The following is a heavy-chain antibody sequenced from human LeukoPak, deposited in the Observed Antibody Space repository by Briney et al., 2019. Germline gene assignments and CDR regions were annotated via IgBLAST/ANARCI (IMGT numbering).Heavy chain of an antibody. D-gene: IGHD6-19*01. J-gene: IGHJ6*02. Sequence: GGSLRLSCAASGFTFSNAWMSWVRQAPGRGLEWVSSISSSSSYIYYADSVKGRFTISRDNAKNSLYLQMNSLRAEDTAVYYCARDQVAGTYYGMDVWGQGTTVTVSS. CDR1: GFTFSNAW. CDR2: ISSSSSYI. CDR3: ARDQVAGTYYGMDV. V-gene: IGHV3-21*01.